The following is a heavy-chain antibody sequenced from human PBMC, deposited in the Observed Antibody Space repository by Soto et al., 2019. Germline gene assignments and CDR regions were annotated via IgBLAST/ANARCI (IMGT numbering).Heavy chain of an antibody. D-gene: IGHD2-15*01. CDR3: AGEAVAATTNDAFDI. V-gene: IGHV4-31*03. J-gene: IGHJ3*02. CDR2: IYYSGST. Sequence: QVQLQESGPGLVKPSQTLSLTCTVSGGSISSGGYYWSWIRQHPGKGLEWIGYIYYSGSTYYNPSLKRRVTISVDTSKNQFSLKLRSVTAADTAVYYCAGEAVAATTNDAFDIWGQGTMVTVSS. CDR1: GGSISSGGYY.